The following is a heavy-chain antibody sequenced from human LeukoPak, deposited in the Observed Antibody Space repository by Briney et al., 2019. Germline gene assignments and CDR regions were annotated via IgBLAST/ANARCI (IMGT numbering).Heavy chain of an antibody. V-gene: IGHV4-38-2*02. J-gene: IGHJ6*03. CDR3: ARIVIPDYDFWSGSKYYYMDV. CDR1: GGSISTYY. D-gene: IGHD3-3*01. Sequence: SETLSLTCTVSGGSISTYYWGWIRQPPGKGLEWIGSIYHSGSTYYNPSLKSRVTISVDTSKNQFSLKLSSVTAADTAVYYCARIVIPDYDFWSGSKYYYMDVWGKGTTVTVSS. CDR2: IYHSGST.